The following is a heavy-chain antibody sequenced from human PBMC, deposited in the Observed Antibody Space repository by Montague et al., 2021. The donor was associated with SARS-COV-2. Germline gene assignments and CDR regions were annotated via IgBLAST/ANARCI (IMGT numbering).Heavy chain of an antibody. CDR1: EYILTNYY. CDR2: INPGGIGT. J-gene: IGHJ4*02. Sequence: SVKVSCKASEYILTNYYIHWVRRAPGQGLDWMGMINPGGIGTSFALKFQGRVAMTRDTSANTVYMELRSLRSEDTAVYYCAATYCSGGGRYSRPFDYWGQGSMVTVSS. V-gene: IGHV1-46*01. CDR3: AATYCSGGGRYSRPFDY. D-gene: IGHD2-15*01.